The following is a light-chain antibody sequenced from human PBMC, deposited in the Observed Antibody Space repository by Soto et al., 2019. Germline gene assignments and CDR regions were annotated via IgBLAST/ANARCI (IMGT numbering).Light chain of an antibody. CDR1: SSDVGGYNY. J-gene: IGLJ2*01. CDR2: DVS. Sequence: QSALTQPASVSGSPGQSITISCTGTSSDVGGYNYVSWYQQHPGKAPKLMIYDVSNRPSGVSNRFSGSKSGNTASLTISGLQAEEEADYYCSSYTSSSTVHVVFGGGTKLTVL. CDR3: SSYTSSSTVHVV. V-gene: IGLV2-14*01.